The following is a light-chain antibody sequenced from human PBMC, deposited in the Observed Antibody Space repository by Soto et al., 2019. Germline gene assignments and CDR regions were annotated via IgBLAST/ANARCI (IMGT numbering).Light chain of an antibody. Sequence: EIQMTQSPATVAVAPGERATISCRASQGVSSSLAWYQHKPGPAPRLLIFGASSRATGVPARFTGSGSGTEFTLTISSLQSEDFAVYYCQQYNNLPQTFGQGTKVEIK. CDR3: QQYNNLPQT. CDR2: GAS. CDR1: QGVSSS. J-gene: IGKJ1*01. V-gene: IGKV3-15*01.